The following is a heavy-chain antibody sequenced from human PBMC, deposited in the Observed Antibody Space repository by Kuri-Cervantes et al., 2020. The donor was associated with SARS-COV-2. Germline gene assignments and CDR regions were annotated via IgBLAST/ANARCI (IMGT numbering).Heavy chain of an antibody. V-gene: IGHV3-21*01. D-gene: IGHD4-11*01. Sequence: GESLKIPCAAPGFTFSSYSMNWVRQAPGKGLEWVSSISSSSYIYYADSVKGRFTISRDNAKNSLYLQMNSLRAEDTAVYYCARFSDYSNYVLYYYYYMDVWGKGTTVTVSS. J-gene: IGHJ6*03. CDR2: ISSSSYI. CDR3: ARFSDYSNYVLYYYYYMDV. CDR1: GFTFSSYS.